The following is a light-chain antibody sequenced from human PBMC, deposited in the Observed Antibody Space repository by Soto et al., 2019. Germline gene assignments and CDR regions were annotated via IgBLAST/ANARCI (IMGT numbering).Light chain of an antibody. CDR2: EVR. J-gene: IGLJ3*02. V-gene: IGLV2-14*01. CDR3: SAYTARSTLV. Sequence: QSALTQPASVSGSAGQSITISCSGTNLVSWYQQHPGTAPKLIIYEVRNRPSGISSRFSGSRSGNTASLTISGLQSEDEGDYYCSAYTARSTLVFGGGTKVTVL. CDR1: NL.